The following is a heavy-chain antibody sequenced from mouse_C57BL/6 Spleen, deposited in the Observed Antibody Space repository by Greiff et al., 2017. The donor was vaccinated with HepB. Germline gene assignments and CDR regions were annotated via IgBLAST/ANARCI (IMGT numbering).Heavy chain of an antibody. Sequence: DVQLVESGGDLVKPGGSLKLSCAASGFTFSSYGMSWVRQTPDKRLEWVATISSGGSYTYYPDSVKGRFTISRDNAKNTLYLQMSSLKSEDTAMYDCARYDYDEAWFAYWGQGTLVTVSA. V-gene: IGHV5-6*01. J-gene: IGHJ3*01. CDR2: ISSGGSYT. CDR1: GFTFSSYG. D-gene: IGHD2-4*01. CDR3: ARYDYDEAWFAY.